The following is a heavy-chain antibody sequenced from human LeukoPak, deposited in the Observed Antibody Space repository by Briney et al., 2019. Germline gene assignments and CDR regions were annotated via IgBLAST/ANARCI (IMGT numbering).Heavy chain of an antibody. CDR3: ARQRGTYSDYDQLY. V-gene: IGHV5-51*01. CDR2: IFPGDSDT. CDR1: GYSFTKYL. J-gene: IGHJ4*02. Sequence: GESLKISCKGSGYSFTKYLIGWVRQMPGKGLEWMGIIFPGDSDTRYSPSFQGQVTISADKSIGTAYLQWSSLKASDTAMYYCARQRGTYSDYDQLYWGQGTLVTVSS. D-gene: IGHD5-12*01.